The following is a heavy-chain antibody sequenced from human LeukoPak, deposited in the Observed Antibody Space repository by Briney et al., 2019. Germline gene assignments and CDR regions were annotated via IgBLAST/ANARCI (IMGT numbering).Heavy chain of an antibody. CDR2: IKSKTDGGTT. CDR1: GFTFSNAW. J-gene: IGHJ4*02. V-gene: IGHV3-15*01. CDR3: TTTYDSSGYYFRDFDY. D-gene: IGHD3-22*01. Sequence: GGSLRLSCAASGFTFSNAWMSWVRQAPGKGLEWVGRIKSKTDGGTTDYAAPVKGRFTISRDDSKNTLYLQMNSLKTEDTAVYYCTTTYDSSGYYFRDFDYWGQGTLVTVSS.